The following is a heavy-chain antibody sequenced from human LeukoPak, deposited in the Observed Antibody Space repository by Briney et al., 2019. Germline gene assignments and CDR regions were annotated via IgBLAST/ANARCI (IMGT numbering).Heavy chain of an antibody. CDR1: GFTFSSYS. V-gene: IGHV3-21*01. CDR3: ARDIYYDYVWGSYPTGDI. J-gene: IGHJ3*02. D-gene: IGHD3-16*02. Sequence: GGSLRLSCAASGFTFSSYSMTWVRQAPGKGLEWVSSISSSSSYIHYADSVKGRFTISRDNAKNSLYLQMNSLRAEDTAVYYCARDIYYDYVWGSYPTGDIWGQGTMVTVSS. CDR2: ISSSSSYI.